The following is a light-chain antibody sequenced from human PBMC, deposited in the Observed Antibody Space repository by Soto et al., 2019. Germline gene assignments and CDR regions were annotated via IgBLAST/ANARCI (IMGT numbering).Light chain of an antibody. J-gene: IGKJ3*01. CDR2: LGS. CDR1: QSLLHSNGYNY. V-gene: IGKV2-28*01. Sequence: DIVMTQSPLSLPVTPGEPASISCRSSQSLLHSNGYNYLDWYLQKPGQSPQLLIYLGSNRASGVPDRFSGSGSGTDFTMKISRVEAGNVGVYCCMQSLQTPITFGPGTKLDIK. CDR3: MQSLQTPIT.